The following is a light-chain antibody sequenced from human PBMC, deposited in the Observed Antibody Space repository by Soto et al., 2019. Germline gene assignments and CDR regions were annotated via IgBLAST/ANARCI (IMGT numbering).Light chain of an antibody. J-gene: IGKJ1*01. CDR1: QSVSSSY. CDR3: QQYAGPSRT. Sequence: EIVLTQSPGTLSLSPGEGATLSCRASQSVSSSYLAWYQQKPGQAPTLLIYGASNRAAGIPDRFSGSGSGTDFTLSISSLDAEDFAVDYCQQYAGPSRTFRQGTKVEIK. V-gene: IGKV3-20*01. CDR2: GAS.